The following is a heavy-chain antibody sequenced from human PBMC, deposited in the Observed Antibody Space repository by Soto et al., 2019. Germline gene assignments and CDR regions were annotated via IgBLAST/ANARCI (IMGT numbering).Heavy chain of an antibody. CDR2: ISDYNGNT. D-gene: IGHD1-26*01. CDR3: ARTLPPIDY. J-gene: IGHJ4*02. Sequence: QVRLVQSGAEVKKPGASVKVTCKASGYTFTSYGISWVRQAPGQGLEWMGWISDYNGNTKYAQKLQGRVTMTTDTSTSTADMELRSRRSDDTAVYYCARTLPPIDYWGQVTLVTVSS. CDR1: GYTFTSYG. V-gene: IGHV1-18*01.